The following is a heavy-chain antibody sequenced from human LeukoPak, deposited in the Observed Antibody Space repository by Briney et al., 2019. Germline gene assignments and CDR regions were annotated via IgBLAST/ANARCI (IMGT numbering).Heavy chain of an antibody. D-gene: IGHD3-22*01. CDR2: ITSSSGYT. CDR3: ARERTYYYDSNPDYFDY. Sequence: GGSLRLSCAASGFTFSDHYMAWIRQAPGKGLEWVSYITSSSGYTNYADSVKGRFTISRDNAKNSLYLQMNSLRAEDTGLYYCARERTYYYDSNPDYFDYWGQGTLVTVSS. CDR1: GFTFSDHY. V-gene: IGHV3-11*05. J-gene: IGHJ4*02.